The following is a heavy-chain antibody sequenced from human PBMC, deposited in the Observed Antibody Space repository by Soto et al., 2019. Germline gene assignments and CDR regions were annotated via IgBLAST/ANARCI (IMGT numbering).Heavy chain of an antibody. Sequence: SETLSLTCTVSGAALSSGGYFYTWVRQPPGKGLEWLGYIYYSGGTNYNPSLKSRVTISLDKSKSQFSLRLISVAAADTAVYYGTREQSDDNYFDPWGQGTLVTVSS. CDR1: GAALSSGGYF. CDR3: TREQSDDNYFDP. D-gene: IGHD6-19*01. J-gene: IGHJ5*02. CDR2: IYYSGGT. V-gene: IGHV4-61*08.